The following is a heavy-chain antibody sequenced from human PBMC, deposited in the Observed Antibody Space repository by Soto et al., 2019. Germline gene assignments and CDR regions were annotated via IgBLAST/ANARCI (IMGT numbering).Heavy chain of an antibody. Sequence: PSETLSLTCAVYGGSFSCYYWSWIRQPPGKGLEWIGEINHSGSTNYNPSLKSRVTISVDTSKNQFSLKLSSVTAADTAVYYCASSTANRXGRMVYGFLYYYYGMDVWGQGTTVTVSS. D-gene: IGHD2-8*01. J-gene: IGHJ6*02. CDR3: ASSTANRXGRMVYGFLYYYYGMDV. CDR1: GGSFSCYY. V-gene: IGHV4-34*01. CDR2: INHSGST.